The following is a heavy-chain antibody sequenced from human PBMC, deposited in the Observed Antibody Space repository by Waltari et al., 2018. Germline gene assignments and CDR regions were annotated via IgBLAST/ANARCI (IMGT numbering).Heavy chain of an antibody. CDR2: IRIRGDTT. J-gene: IGHJ4*02. V-gene: IGHV3-48*04. CDR3: RLLLVGATEEGYFDS. CDR1: GLTFSDNS. Sequence: EVQLVESGGDLVQPGGSLRLSCAASGLTFSDNSVQWVRQAPGKGPEWIAYIRIRGDTTFYADSVRGRFTISRDNAKSSVYLQMSSLRAEDTAVYYCRLLLVGATEEGYFDSWGQGTLVTVSS. D-gene: IGHD1-26*01.